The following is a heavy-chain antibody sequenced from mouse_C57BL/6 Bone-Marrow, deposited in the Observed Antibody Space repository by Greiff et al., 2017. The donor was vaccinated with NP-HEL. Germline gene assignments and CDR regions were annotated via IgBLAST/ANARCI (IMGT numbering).Heavy chain of an antibody. V-gene: IGHV1-64*01. Sequence: VQLQQSGPVLVKPGASVKMSCKASGYTFTSYWMHWVKQRPGQGLEWIGMIHPNSGSTNYNEKFKSKATLTVDKSSSTAYMQLSSLTSEDSAVYYCASQGGWYFDVWGTGTTVTVSS. CDR1: GYTFTSYW. J-gene: IGHJ1*03. CDR2: IHPNSGST. CDR3: ASQGGWYFDV.